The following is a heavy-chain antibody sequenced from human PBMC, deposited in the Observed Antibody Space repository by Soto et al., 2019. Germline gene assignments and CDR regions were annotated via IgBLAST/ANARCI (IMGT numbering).Heavy chain of an antibody. Sequence: ESGGGVVQPGRSLRLSCAASGFTFSSYGMHWVRQAPGKGLEWVAVIWYDGSNKYYADSVKGRFTISRDNSKNTLYLQMNSLRAEDTAVYYCARDNQYYDILTGYFPYYYGMDVWGQGTTVTVSS. CDR3: ARDNQYYDILTGYFPYYYGMDV. D-gene: IGHD3-9*01. CDR2: IWYDGSNK. J-gene: IGHJ6*02. CDR1: GFTFSSYG. V-gene: IGHV3-33*01.